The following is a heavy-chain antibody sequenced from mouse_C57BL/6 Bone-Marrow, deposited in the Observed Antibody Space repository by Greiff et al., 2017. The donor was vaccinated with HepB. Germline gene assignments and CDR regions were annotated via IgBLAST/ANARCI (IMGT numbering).Heavy chain of an antibody. CDR2: IWSGGST. J-gene: IGHJ3*01. V-gene: IGHV2-2*01. D-gene: IGHD2-4*01. CDR3: ASDYDYDAWFAY. Sequence: QVQLKQSGPGLVQPSQSLSITCTVSGFSLTSYGVHWVRQSPGKGLEWLGVIWSGGSTDYNAAFISRLSISKDNSKSQVFFKMNSLQADDTAIYYCASDYDYDAWFAYWGQGTLVTVSA. CDR1: GFSLTSYG.